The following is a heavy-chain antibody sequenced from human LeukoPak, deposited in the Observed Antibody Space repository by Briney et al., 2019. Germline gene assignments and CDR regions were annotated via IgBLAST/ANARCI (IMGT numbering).Heavy chain of an antibody. CDR3: AKDVGNYHDRSGLYRPLDF. V-gene: IGHV3-30*18. J-gene: IGHJ4*02. D-gene: IGHD3-22*01. CDR1: GFTFSSYS. Sequence: PGRSLRLSCEASGFTFSSYSMNWVRQAPGKGLEWVALILPDGSNKYYADYVKGRFTVSRDNPKNTLYLQMNSLRTEDTAVYHCAKDVGNYHDRSGLYRPLDFWGQGTPVTVSS. CDR2: ILPDGSNK.